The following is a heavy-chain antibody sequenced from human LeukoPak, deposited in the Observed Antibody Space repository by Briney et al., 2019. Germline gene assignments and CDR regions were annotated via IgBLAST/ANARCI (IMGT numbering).Heavy chain of an antibody. Sequence: SEPLSLTCSVSVGSICSVGYYESWSRQHAGGGLEVIGSVSYSPLTYYDPSLKGRATMSLDTSKTQFSLRVTSVTAADTAVFCCATFSGSDAFGIWGQGTMVTVSS. J-gene: IGHJ3*02. CDR2: VSYSPLT. D-gene: IGHD3-22*01. CDR3: ATFSGSDAFGI. CDR1: VGSICSVGYY. V-gene: IGHV4-31*03.